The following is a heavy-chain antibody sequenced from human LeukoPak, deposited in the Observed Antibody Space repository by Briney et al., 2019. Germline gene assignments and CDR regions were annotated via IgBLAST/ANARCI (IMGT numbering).Heavy chain of an antibody. Sequence: ASVKVSCKASGYAFNTFGISWVRQAPGQGLEWVGWISAYNGNTHYPQKLQGRVTMTTDTSTNTAYEELTSLRSDDTAVYYCARTTFLGSTYFQHWGQGTLVTVSS. J-gene: IGHJ1*01. CDR3: ARTTFLGSTYFQH. D-gene: IGHD1-1*01. CDR1: GYAFNTFG. V-gene: IGHV1-18*01. CDR2: ISAYNGNT.